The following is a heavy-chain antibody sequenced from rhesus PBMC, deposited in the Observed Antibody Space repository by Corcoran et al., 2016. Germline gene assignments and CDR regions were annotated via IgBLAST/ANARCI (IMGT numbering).Heavy chain of an antibody. Sequence: QVQLQESGPGLVKPSETLSLTCAVSGGSISDDYYWSWIRQPPGKGLEWIGYIFGSGGGTNSNPSLKNRVTISIDTSKNQFSLKLSSVTAADTAVYYCARAILYEADVFDFWGQGLRVTVSS. CDR2: IFGSGGGT. D-gene: IGHD3-9*01. V-gene: IGHV4-106*01. J-gene: IGHJ3*01. CDR1: GGSISDDYY. CDR3: ARAILYEADVFDF.